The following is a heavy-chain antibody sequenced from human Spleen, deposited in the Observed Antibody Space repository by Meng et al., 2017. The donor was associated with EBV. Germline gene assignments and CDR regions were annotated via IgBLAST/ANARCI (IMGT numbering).Heavy chain of an antibody. D-gene: IGHD2-2*02. CDR3: ARDLGFCSSANCYIPDD. Sequence: QVHLMQSGSEVRKPGSSVKVSCKASGGTFSNYAFNGVRQAPGQGLEWMGRINPDSGDTNYAQNFQGRVTMTRDTSISTAYMELSRLRSDDTAVYYCARDLGFCSSANCYIPDDWGQGTLVTVSS. CDR1: GGTFSNYA. CDR2: INPDSGDT. V-gene: IGHV1-2*06. J-gene: IGHJ4*02.